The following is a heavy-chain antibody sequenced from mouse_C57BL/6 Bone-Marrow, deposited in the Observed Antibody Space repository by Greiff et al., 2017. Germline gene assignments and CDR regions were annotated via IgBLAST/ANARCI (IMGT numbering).Heavy chain of an antibody. CDR3: ARWGYDYDSGNAMDY. J-gene: IGHJ4*01. V-gene: IGHV1-64*01. CDR2: IHPNSGST. Sequence: VQLQQPGAELVKPGASVKLSCKASGYTFTSYWMHWVKQRPGQGLEWIGMIHPNSGSTNYNEKFKSKATLTVDKSSSTAYMQLSSLPSEDSAVYYCARWGYDYDSGNAMDYWGQGTSVTVSS. D-gene: IGHD2-4*01. CDR1: GYTFTSYW.